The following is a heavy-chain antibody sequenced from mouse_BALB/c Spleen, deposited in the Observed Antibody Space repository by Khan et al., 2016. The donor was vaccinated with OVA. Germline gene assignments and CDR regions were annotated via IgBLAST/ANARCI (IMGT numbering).Heavy chain of an antibody. CDR3: ARRTTEYAFDY. Sequence: VELVESGAELARPGASVKMSCKASGYTFTSHTMHWVKQRPGQGLEWIGYINPRSGYTQYNQNFNDNAILTADISSSTAYMQLSSLTSEDSAAYYCARRTTEYAFDYWGQGTSVTVSS. CDR2: INPRSGYT. CDR1: GYTFTSHT. J-gene: IGHJ4*01. D-gene: IGHD2-14*01. V-gene: IGHV1-4*01.